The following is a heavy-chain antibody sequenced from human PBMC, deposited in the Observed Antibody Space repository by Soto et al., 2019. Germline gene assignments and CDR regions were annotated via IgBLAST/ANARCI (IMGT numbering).Heavy chain of an antibody. CDR1: GYTFTSYY. CDR2: INPSGGST. Sequence: ASVKVSCKASGYTFTSYYMHWVRQAPGQGLEWMGIINPSGGSTSYAQKFQGGVTMTRDTSTSTVYMELSSLRSEDTAVYYCARDPRVDTAMVGRGSYGMDVWGQGTTVTVSS. CDR3: ARDPRVDTAMVGRGSYGMDV. J-gene: IGHJ6*02. V-gene: IGHV1-46*01. D-gene: IGHD5-18*01.